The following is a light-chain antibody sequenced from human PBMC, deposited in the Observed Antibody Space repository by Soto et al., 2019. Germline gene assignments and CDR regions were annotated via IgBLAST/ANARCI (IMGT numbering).Light chain of an antibody. V-gene: IGKV1-27*01. CDR2: AAS. Sequence: ESQMTQAPSSLSASVGDRVTITCRASQGISNYLAWYQQKPGKVPKLLIYAASTLQSGAPSRFSGSGSGTDFTLTISSLQPEDVATYYCQKYNSAPRTFGGGTKVDIK. CDR1: QGISNY. CDR3: QKYNSAPRT. J-gene: IGKJ4*01.